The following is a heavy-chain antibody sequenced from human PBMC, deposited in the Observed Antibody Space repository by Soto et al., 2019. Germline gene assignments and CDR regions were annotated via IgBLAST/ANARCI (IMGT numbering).Heavy chain of an antibody. J-gene: IGHJ4*02. V-gene: IGHV4-59*01. CDR1: GGSISSYY. CDR3: ARSPPSGSYFSYFDY. D-gene: IGHD1-26*01. CDR2: IYYSGST. Sequence: SETLSLTGTVSGGSISSYYCSWIRQPPWKGLEWIGYIYYSGSTNYNPSLKSRVTISVDTSKTQFSLKLRSVTAADTAVYYCARSPPSGSYFSYFDYWGQGTIFTVSP.